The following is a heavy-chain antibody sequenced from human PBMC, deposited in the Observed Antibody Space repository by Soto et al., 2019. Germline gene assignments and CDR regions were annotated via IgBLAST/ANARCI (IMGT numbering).Heavy chain of an antibody. CDR3: ARVGSSWSPGYYFDY. Sequence: ESGGGVVQPGRSLRLSCAASGFTFSSYAMHWVRQAPGKGLEWVAVISYDGSNKYYADSVKGRFTISRDNSKNTLYLQMNSLRAEDTAVYYCARVGSSWSPGYYFDYWGQGTLVTVSS. V-gene: IGHV3-30-3*01. D-gene: IGHD6-13*01. CDR1: GFTFSSYA. J-gene: IGHJ4*02. CDR2: ISYDGSNK.